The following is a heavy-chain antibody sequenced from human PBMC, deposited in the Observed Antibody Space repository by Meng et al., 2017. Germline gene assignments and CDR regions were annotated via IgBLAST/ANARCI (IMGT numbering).Heavy chain of an antibody. Sequence: ITVKVSGPTLVQPPQTPPVTRPLFGFSPGTSGGGVGWKRQPHGQPLEWLALIYWDDDKRYSPSLKSRLTITKDTSKNHVVLTLTNMAPVDTATYYCAKSYGSNFDYWGQGTLVTVSS. V-gene: IGHV2-5*02. CDR1: GFSPGTSGGG. D-gene: IGHD3-10*01. J-gene: IGHJ4*02. CDR2: IYWDDDK. CDR3: AKSYGSNFDY.